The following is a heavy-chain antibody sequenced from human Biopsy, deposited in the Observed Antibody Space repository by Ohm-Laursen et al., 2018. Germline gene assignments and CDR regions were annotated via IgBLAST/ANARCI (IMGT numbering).Heavy chain of an antibody. CDR2: IIGIFRTA. D-gene: IGHD1/OR15-1a*01. CDR1: GGTFSSSA. CDR3: ARGGGYNWNNGWFDP. V-gene: IGHV1-69*01. J-gene: IGHJ5*02. Sequence: PSVKLSCKASGGTFSSSAITWVRHAPGQGLEWMGGIIGIFRTAHYAQKFQGRVTITADEFMSTDYMELSSLRSEDTAVYYCARGGGYNWNNGWFDPWGQGALVTVSS.